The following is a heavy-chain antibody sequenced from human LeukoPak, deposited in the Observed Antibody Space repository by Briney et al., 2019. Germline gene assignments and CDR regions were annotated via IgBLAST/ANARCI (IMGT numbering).Heavy chain of an antibody. V-gene: IGHV1-18*01. CDR2: ISAYNGDT. Sequence: ASVKVSCKASGYTFTSYGISWVRQAPGQGLEWMGWISAYNGDTNYAQKLQGRVTMTTDTSTSTAYMELRSLRSDDTAVYYCARDSWQWLGPNWFDPWGQGTLVTVSS. D-gene: IGHD6-19*01. CDR3: ARDSWQWLGPNWFDP. J-gene: IGHJ5*02. CDR1: GYTFTSYG.